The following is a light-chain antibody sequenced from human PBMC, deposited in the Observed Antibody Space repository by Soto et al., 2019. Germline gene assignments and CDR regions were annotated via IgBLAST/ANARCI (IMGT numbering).Light chain of an antibody. V-gene: IGKV4-1*01. CDR3: HEYYSFPHT. J-gene: IGKJ2*01. CDR1: QSVLFAAKNKNY. CDR2: WAS. Sequence: DIVMTQSPDSLAVSLGERATINCKSSQSVLFAAKNKNYLAWFQQKPGQPPKLLLYWASTRESGVPDRFSCSAAETDFTLTICSLQAEDVAVYYCHEYYSFPHTFGQGTKLEIK.